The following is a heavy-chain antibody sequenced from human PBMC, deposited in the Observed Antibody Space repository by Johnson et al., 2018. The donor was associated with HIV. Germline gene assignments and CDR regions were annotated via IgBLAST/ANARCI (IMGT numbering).Heavy chain of an antibody. V-gene: IGHV3-20*04. CDR3: ARDPTTQDSRLTGDFGAFDM. Sequence: VQLVESGGGVVRPGGSLRLSCAGSGFIFDDYGMRWVRQPPGKGLEWVSGIDWSGGHIGYADSVKGRFTISRDNAKNLLYLQMNSLRADDTALYYCARDPTTQDSRLTGDFGAFDMWGQGTMVTVSS. D-gene: IGHD7-27*01. J-gene: IGHJ3*02. CDR1: GFIFDDYG. CDR2: IDWSGGHI.